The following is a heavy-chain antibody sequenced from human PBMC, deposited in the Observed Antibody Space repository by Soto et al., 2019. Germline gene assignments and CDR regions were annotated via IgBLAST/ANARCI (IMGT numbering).Heavy chain of an antibody. D-gene: IGHD3-16*01. Sequence: QVQLQESGPGLVKPSQTLSLTCTVSGGSISSGGYYCSWIRQHPGKGLEWIGYIYYSGSTYYNPSLTSRVSISVDTSKNQCSLKLSSVTAADTAVYYCALRLGDPGRLYFDYWGQGTLVTVSS. CDR3: ALRLGDPGRLYFDY. CDR1: GGSISSGGYY. V-gene: IGHV4-31*03. CDR2: IYYSGST. J-gene: IGHJ4*02.